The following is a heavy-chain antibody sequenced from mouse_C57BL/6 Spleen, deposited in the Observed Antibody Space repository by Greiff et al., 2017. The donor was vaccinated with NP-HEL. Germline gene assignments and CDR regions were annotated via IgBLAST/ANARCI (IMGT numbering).Heavy chain of an antibody. Sequence: VMLVESGPGLVAPSQSLSITCTVSGFSLTSYGVHWVRQPPGKGLEWLVVIWSDGSTTYNSALKSRLSISKDNSKSQVFLKMNSLQTDDTAMYYCARHGDYGSSEYWYFDVWGTGTTVTVSS. J-gene: IGHJ1*03. CDR3: ARHGDYGSSEYWYFDV. V-gene: IGHV2-6-1*01. CDR1: GFSLTSYG. CDR2: IWSDGST. D-gene: IGHD1-1*01.